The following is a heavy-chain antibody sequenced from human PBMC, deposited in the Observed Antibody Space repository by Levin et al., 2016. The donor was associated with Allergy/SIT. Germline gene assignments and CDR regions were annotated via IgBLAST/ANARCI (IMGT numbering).Heavy chain of an antibody. CDR3: ARYVVVGATHYFDY. J-gene: IGHJ4*02. Sequence: SETLSLTCTVSGGSINSGSHYWSWVRQPAGKGLEWIGRIFISGSTNYNPSLKSRVAISVDTSKNQFSLNLRSVTAADTAMYYCARYVVVGATHYFDYVGPGDPGHRLL. CDR2: IFISGST. V-gene: IGHV4-61*02. D-gene: IGHD2-15*01. CDR1: GGSINSGSHY.